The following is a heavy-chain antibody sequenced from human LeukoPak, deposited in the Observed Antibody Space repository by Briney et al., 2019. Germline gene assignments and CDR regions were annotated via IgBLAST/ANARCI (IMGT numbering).Heavy chain of an antibody. CDR2: INTGSSTI. J-gene: IGHJ4*02. CDR3: AKMEQWLVQLNFDY. V-gene: IGHV3-48*04. CDR1: GFTFSSYT. D-gene: IGHD6-19*01. Sequence: GGSLRLSCAASGFTFSSYTMNWVRQAPGRGLEWVSYINTGSSTIYYADSVKGRFTTSRDNAKNSLFLQMNSLRAEDTAVYYCAKMEQWLVQLNFDYWGQGTLVTVSS.